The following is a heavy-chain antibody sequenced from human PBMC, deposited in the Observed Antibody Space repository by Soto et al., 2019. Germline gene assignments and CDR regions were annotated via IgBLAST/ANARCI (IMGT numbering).Heavy chain of an antibody. CDR3: ARDGGRHSGGIDY. D-gene: IGHD1-26*01. J-gene: IGHJ4*02. V-gene: IGHV1-69*01. CDR2: IIPIFGTA. CDR1: GGTFSRYS. Sequence: QVQLVQSGAEVKKPGSSVKVSCKASGGTFSRYSINWVRQAPGQGLEWMGEIIPIFGTANYAQKIQGRVTITADESTSTAYMELSSLRAEDTAVYYCARDGGRHSGGIDYWGQGTLVTVSS.